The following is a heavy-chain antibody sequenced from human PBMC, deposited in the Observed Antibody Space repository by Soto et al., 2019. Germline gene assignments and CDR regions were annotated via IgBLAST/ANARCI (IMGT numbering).Heavy chain of an antibody. CDR2: IYYSGST. CDR3: SRVWVGATCLGLPQNGFDL. CDR1: GGSISSGGYY. D-gene: IGHD1-26*01. V-gene: IGHV4-31*03. Sequence: SETLSLTCTVSGGSISSGGYYWSWIRQHPGKGLEWIGYIYYSGSTYYNPSLKSRVTISVDTSKNQFSLKLSSVTAADTPVYYCSRVWVGATCLGLPQNGFDLWGQGSLDTVSS. J-gene: IGHJ5*02.